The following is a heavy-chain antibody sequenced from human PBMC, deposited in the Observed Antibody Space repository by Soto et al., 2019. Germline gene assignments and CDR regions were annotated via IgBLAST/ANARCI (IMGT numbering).Heavy chain of an antibody. V-gene: IGHV3-33*01. CDR1: GFTFSSYG. D-gene: IGHD6-13*01. CDR2: IWYDGSNK. J-gene: IGHJ4*02. CDR3: ARDQSRKLAAADY. Sequence: QVQLVESGGGVVQPGRSPRLSCAASGFTFSSYGMHWVRQAPGKGLEWVAVIWYDGSNKYYADSVKGRFTISRDNSKNTLYLQMNSLRAEDTAVYYCARDQSRKLAAADYWGQGTLVTVSS.